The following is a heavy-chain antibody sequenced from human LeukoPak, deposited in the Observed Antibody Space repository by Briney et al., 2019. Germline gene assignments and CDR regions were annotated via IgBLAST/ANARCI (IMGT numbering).Heavy chain of an antibody. CDR3: ARPGYDYGDQPDS. Sequence: GGSLRLSCAASGFTFSSYRMNWVRQAPGRGLEWVSSISSSSSYIYYADSVKGRFTISRDNAKNSLYLQMNSLRAEDTAEYYCARPGYDYGDQPDSWGQGTLVTVSS. J-gene: IGHJ4*02. CDR2: ISSSSSYI. CDR1: GFTFSSYR. D-gene: IGHD4-17*01. V-gene: IGHV3-21*01.